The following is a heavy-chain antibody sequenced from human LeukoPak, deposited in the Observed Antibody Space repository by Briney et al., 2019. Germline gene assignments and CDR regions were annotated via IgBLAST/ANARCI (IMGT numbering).Heavy chain of an antibody. CDR1: GFTFSSYW. CDR3: ARGRPHGNDY. Sequence: GGTLRLSCAASGFTFSSYWMNWVRQAPGKGLVWVSRIASDGSSTTYADSVKGRFSISRDNAKNTLYLQMNSLRVEDTAVYYCARGRPHGNDYWGQGTLVTVSS. J-gene: IGHJ4*02. V-gene: IGHV3-74*01. CDR2: IASDGSST. D-gene: IGHD4-23*01.